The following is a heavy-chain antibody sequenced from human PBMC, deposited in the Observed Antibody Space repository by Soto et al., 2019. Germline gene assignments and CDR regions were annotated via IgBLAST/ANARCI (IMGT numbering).Heavy chain of an antibody. J-gene: IGHJ5*02. D-gene: IGHD5-12*01. Sequence: QVQLVQSGAEVKKPGSSVKVSCKASGGTFSSYAISWVRQAPGQGRVWRGGLIPIFGTANYAQKFQGRVTLTADESTSTAYMELSSLRSEDTAVYYCARARHIVATISDWFDPWGQGPLVTVSS. CDR1: GGTFSSYA. V-gene: IGHV1-69*12. CDR3: ARARHIVATISDWFDP. CDR2: LIPIFGTA.